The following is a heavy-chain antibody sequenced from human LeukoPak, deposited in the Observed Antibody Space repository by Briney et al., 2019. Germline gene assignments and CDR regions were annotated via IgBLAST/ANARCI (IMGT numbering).Heavy chain of an antibody. CDR3: ARGRPYNFWSGYYPADAFDI. CDR1: GGSISSNNW. CDR2: IYHSGSP. Sequence: SETLSLTCAVSGGSISSNNWWGWVRQPPGKGLEWIGEIYHSGSPNYNPSLKSRVTISVDKSRNHLSPNLSSVTAADTAVYYCARGRPYNFWSGYYPADAFDIWGLGTMVTVSS. J-gene: IGHJ3*02. V-gene: IGHV4-4*02. D-gene: IGHD3-3*01.